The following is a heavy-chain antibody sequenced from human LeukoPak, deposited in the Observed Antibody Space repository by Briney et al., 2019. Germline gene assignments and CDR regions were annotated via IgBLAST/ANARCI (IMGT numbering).Heavy chain of an antibody. D-gene: IGHD6-13*01. CDR1: GFTFDDYA. CDR3: AKGRYSSSWSYFDY. Sequence: GGSLRLSCAASGFTFDDYAMPWVRQPPGKGLEWVSGISWNRGSIGYADSVKGRSTISRDNAKNSLYLQMNSLRAEDTALYYCAKGRYSSSWSYFDYWGQGTLVTVS. CDR2: ISWNRGSI. J-gene: IGHJ4*02. V-gene: IGHV3-9*01.